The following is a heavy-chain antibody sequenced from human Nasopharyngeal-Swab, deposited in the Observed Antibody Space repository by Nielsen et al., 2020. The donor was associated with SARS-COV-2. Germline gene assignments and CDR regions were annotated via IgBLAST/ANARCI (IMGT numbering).Heavy chain of an antibody. CDR2: IYLDGGNT. CDR1: VYIFINYY. J-gene: IGHJ6*02. V-gene: IGHV1-46*01. Sequence: ASVTFSCKASVYIFINYYIHWLRQSTGQGLEWMGIIYLDGGNTFYEQKFEGRVTVTSDTSTNTVFMELSSLRSEDTAIYHCARDEGYYYYGMDVWGQGTTVTVSS. CDR3: ARDEGYYYYGMDV.